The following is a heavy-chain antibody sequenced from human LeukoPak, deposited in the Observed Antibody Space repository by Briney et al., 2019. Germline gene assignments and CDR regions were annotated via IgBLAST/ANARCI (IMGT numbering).Heavy chain of an antibody. V-gene: IGHV1-18*04. CDR2: ISAYNGNT. D-gene: IGHD6-13*01. Sequence: ASVKVCCKASGYTFTSYGISWERQAPGQGLEWMGWISAYNGNTNYAQKLQGRVTMTTDTSTSTAYMELRGLRSDDTAVYYCASGLPYSSSWYYDYWGQGTLVTVSS. CDR1: GYTFTSYG. J-gene: IGHJ4*02. CDR3: ASGLPYSSSWYYDY.